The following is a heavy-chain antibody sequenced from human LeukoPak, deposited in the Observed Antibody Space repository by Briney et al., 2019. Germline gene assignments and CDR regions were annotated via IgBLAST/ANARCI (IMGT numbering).Heavy chain of an antibody. V-gene: IGHV3-30*18. CDR1: GFTFSSYG. CDR3: AKGPYYDFWSGYYPIDY. CDR2: ISYDGSNK. D-gene: IGHD3-3*01. Sequence: GGSLRLSCAASGFTFSSYGMHWVRQAPGKGLEWVAVISYDGSNKYYADSVKGRFTISRDNSKNTLYLQMNSLRAEDTAVYYCAKGPYYDFWSGYYPIDYWGQGTLVTVSS. J-gene: IGHJ4*02.